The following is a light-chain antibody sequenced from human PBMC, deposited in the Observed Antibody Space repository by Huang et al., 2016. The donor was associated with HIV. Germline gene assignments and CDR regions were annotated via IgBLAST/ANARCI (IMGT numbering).Light chain of an antibody. J-gene: IGKJ2*01. V-gene: IGKV1-39*01. Sequence: DIEMTQSPSSLSASVGDRVTISCRAGQNIDTYLNWFQQKPGQAPKLLIYGASNLHTGVPLRFRGAGSGTYFTLTITSLQPEEFATYFCLQSFAAPPEDTFGQGTKLEI. CDR3: LQSFAAPPEDT. CDR2: GAS. CDR1: QNIDTY.